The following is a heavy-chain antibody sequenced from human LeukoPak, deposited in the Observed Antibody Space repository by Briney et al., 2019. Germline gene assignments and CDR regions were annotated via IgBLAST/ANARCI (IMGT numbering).Heavy chain of an antibody. CDR3: AKDIVPDSGWDLDY. V-gene: IGHV3-23*05. J-gene: IGHJ4*02. Sequence: GGSLRFSCVASGITFSTYSMTWVRQRPGKGLEWVASIYNSGTKIFYADSVKGRFTISRDNSNNVLFLQMDSLRAEDSAIYYCAKDIVPDSGWDLDYWGRGTLVTVSS. CDR2: IYNSGTKI. CDR1: GITFSTYS. D-gene: IGHD6-19*01.